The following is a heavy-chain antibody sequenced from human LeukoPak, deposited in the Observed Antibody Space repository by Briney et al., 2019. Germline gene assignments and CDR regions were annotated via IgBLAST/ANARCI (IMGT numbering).Heavy chain of an antibody. V-gene: IGHV3-23*01. J-gene: IGHJ3*02. CDR2: ISGSAGST. CDR3: AKGPNYYDTRGAFDI. D-gene: IGHD3-22*01. CDR1: GFTFSSNA. Sequence: GGSLRLSCAASGFTFSSNAMSWVRQAPGKGLEWVSDISGSAGSTYYADSVKGRFTISRDNSKNTLHLQMNSLRAEDTAMYYCAKGPNYYDTRGAFDIWGQGTMVTVSS.